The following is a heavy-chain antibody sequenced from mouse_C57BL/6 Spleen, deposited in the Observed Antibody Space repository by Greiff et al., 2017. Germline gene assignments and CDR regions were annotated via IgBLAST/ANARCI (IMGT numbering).Heavy chain of an antibody. Sequence: QVQLQQPGAELVKPGASVKLSCKASGYTFTRYWMHWVKQRPGQGLEWIGMIHPNSGSTNYNEKFKSKATLTVDKSSSTAYMQLSSLTSEDSAVYYCARYDYDVQFAYWGQGTLVTVSA. J-gene: IGHJ3*01. V-gene: IGHV1-64*01. D-gene: IGHD2-4*01. CDR1: GYTFTRYW. CDR2: IHPNSGST. CDR3: ARYDYDVQFAY.